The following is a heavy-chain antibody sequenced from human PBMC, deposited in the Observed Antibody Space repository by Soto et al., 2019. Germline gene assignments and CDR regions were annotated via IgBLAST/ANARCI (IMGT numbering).Heavy chain of an antibody. V-gene: IGHV4-59*01. Sequence: SETLSVTCTVSGGSISSYYWSWIRQPPGKGLEWIGYIYYSGSTNYNPSLKSRVTISVDTSKNQFSLKLSSVTAADTAVYYCARGQWDLADPWGQGTLVTVSS. CDR3: ARGQWDLADP. J-gene: IGHJ5*02. CDR1: GGSISSYY. CDR2: IYYSGST. D-gene: IGHD1-26*01.